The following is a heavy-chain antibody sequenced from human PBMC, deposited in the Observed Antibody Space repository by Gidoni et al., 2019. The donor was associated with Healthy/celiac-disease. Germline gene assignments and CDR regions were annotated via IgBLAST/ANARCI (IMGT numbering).Heavy chain of an antibody. CDR1: GYTFTSYD. Sequence: QVQLVQSGAEVKKPGASVKVSCKASGYTFTSYDINLVRQATGQGLEWMGWINPNSGNTGYAQKFQGRVTMTRNTSISTAYMELSSLRSEDTAVYYCASVRYCSSTSCSYAFDIWGQGTIHRLF. D-gene: IGHD2-2*01. CDR3: ASVRYCSSTSCSYAFDI. CDR2: INPNSGNT. V-gene: IGHV1-8*01. J-gene: IGHJ3*02.